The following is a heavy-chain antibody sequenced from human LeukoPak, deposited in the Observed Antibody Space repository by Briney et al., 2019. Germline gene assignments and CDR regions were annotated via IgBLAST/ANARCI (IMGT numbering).Heavy chain of an antibody. CDR3: VRYRSAGYYYGMDV. D-gene: IGHD1-14*01. CDR1: GFSFTNYW. V-gene: IGHV5-51*01. CDR2: IYQGESDA. J-gene: IGHJ6*02. Sequence: GVSLKIYCKGFGFSFTNYWIGWVRQITGKGMEWMGIIYQGESDARNSTSFQGQVTISADKSNSTAYLQWSSLKASDTAIYSCVRYRSAGYYYGMDVWGQGTTVNVSS.